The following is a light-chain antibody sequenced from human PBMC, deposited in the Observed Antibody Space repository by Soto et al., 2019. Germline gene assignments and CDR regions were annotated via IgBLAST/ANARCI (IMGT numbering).Light chain of an antibody. CDR1: QDIRSS. J-gene: IGKJ4*01. V-gene: IGKV1-9*01. Sequence: DIQLTQSPSFLSASVGDRLTITWRASQDIRSSLAWYQQKPGKAPNLLIYTVSTLPSGVPSRFSGSRSGTEFTLTISSLQPADFATYYCQQFNSSPFTFGGGTKVEI. CDR3: QQFNSSPFT. CDR2: TVS.